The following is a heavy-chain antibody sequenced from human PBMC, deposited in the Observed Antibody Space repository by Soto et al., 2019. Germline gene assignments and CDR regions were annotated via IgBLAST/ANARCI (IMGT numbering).Heavy chain of an antibody. CDR2: IYYSGST. CDR1: GGSISSYY. J-gene: IGHJ4*02. D-gene: IGHD5-18*01. CDR3: AGYSFGFGYFFDY. V-gene: IGHV4-59*01. Sequence: VSGGSISSYYWNWIRQPPGKGQELIGYIYYSGSTNYNPSLKSRVTISVDTSKNQFSLMLIFVTAADTAVYYCAGYSFGFGYFFDYWGPGTLVTVSS.